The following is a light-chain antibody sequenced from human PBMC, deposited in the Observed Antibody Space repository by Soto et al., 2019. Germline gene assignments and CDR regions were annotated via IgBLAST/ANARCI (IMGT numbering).Light chain of an antibody. CDR3: QQYNNWPPLT. CDR1: QSVSSN. J-gene: IGKJ4*01. Sequence: EIVMTQSPATLSVSPGERATLSCRASQSVSSNLAWYQQKPGPAHRLLIYGASTRATGIPARFNGSGSGTEFTLTISSLQSEDFAVYYCQQYNNWPPLTFGGGTKVEIK. CDR2: GAS. V-gene: IGKV3-15*01.